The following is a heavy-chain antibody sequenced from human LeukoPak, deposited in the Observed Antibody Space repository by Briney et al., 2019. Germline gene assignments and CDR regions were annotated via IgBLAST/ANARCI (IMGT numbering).Heavy chain of an antibody. J-gene: IGHJ4*02. Sequence: PGGSLRLSCAASGFTFSSYSMNWVRQAPGKGLEWVSSISNSSSYIYYADSVKGRFTISRGNAKSSLYLQMNSLRAEDTAVYYCARTGYTQSDYWGQGTLVTVSS. CDR3: ARTGYTQSDY. CDR1: GFTFSSYS. D-gene: IGHD5-18*01. CDR2: ISNSSSYI. V-gene: IGHV3-21*01.